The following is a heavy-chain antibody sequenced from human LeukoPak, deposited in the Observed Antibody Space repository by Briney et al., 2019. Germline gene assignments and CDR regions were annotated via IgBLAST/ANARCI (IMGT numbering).Heavy chain of an antibody. Sequence: PGASLRLSCAASGFTFSSYAMSWVRQAPGKGLEWVSAISNSGGSTHYADSVKGRFTISRDNSKNTLYLQMNSLRAEDTAVYYCAKGGSRGYSYGYLDYWGQGTLVPVSS. V-gene: IGHV3-23*01. CDR3: AKGGSRGYSYGYLDY. J-gene: IGHJ4*02. CDR1: GFTFSSYA. CDR2: ISNSGGST. D-gene: IGHD5-18*01.